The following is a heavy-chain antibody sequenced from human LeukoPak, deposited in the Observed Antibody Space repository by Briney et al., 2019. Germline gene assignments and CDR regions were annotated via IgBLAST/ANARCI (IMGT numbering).Heavy chain of an antibody. CDR3: ARMYDFWSGYLDY. J-gene: IGHJ4*02. V-gene: IGHV4-59*01. Sequence: IPSETLSLTCTVSGGSISSYYWSWIRQPPGKGLEWIGYIYYSVSTNYNPSLKSRVTISVDTSKNQFSLKLSSVTAADTAVYYCARMYDFWSGYLDYWGQGTLVTVSS. CDR1: GGSISSYY. CDR2: IYYSVST. D-gene: IGHD3-3*01.